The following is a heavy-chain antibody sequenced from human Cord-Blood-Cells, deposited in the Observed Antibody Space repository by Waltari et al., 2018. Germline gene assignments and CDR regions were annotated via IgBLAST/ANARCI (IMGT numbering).Heavy chain of an antibody. CDR2: IIPSFGTA. CDR1: GGTFSSYA. Sequence: QVQLVQSGAEVKKPGSSVKVSCKASGGTFSSYAISWVRQAPGQGVEWMGGIIPSFGTANDAQKFQGRVTITADEATSTAYMELSSLRSEDTAVYYCARDPLHYYGSGSYAFDIWGQGTMVTVSS. CDR3: ARDPLHYYGSGSYAFDI. V-gene: IGHV1-69*01. J-gene: IGHJ3*02. D-gene: IGHD3-10*01.